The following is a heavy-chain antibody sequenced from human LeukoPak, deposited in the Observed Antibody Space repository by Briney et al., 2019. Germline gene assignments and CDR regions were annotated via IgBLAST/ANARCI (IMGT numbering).Heavy chain of an antibody. V-gene: IGHV4-59*01. CDR2: IYYSGST. J-gene: IGHJ4*02. CDR1: GGSISSYY. Sequence: PSETLSLTCTVSGGSISSYYWSWIRQPPGKGLECIGYIYYSGSTDYNPSLKSRVTISVDTSKNQFSLKLSSVTAADTAVYYCARRTYFYDSSGYYFDYWGQGTLVTVSS. CDR3: ARRTYFYDSSGYYFDY. D-gene: IGHD3-22*01.